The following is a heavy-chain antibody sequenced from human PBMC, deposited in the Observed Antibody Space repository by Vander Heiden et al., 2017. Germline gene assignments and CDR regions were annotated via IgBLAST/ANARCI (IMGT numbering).Heavy chain of an antibody. Sequence: EEHLVESGGGLVQPGESLRLSCAASEFSVRNSYVSWVRQAPGKGLEWVSIIYSGGSVYYGDFVRDRFIISRDNSKNMVYLHMNFLRAEDTAVYFCARVGRIFGLISHSYYFDLWGQGTLVSVSS. CDR3: ARVGRIFGLISHSYYFDL. V-gene: IGHV3-53*01. CDR2: IYSGGSV. D-gene: IGHD3-3*02. J-gene: IGHJ4*02. CDR1: EFSVRNSY.